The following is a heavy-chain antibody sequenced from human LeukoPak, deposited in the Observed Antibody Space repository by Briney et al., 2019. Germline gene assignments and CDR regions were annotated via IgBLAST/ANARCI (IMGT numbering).Heavy chain of an antibody. J-gene: IGHJ4*02. Sequence: SETLSLTCTVSGGSISSGSYYWSWIRQPAGKGLEWIGRIYTSGSTNYNPSLKSRVTISVDTSKNQFSLKLSSVTAADTAVYYCARQSGKWLLLRPPPFFDYWGQGTLVTVSS. CDR2: IYTSGST. D-gene: IGHD3-22*01. CDR3: ARQSGKWLLLRPPPFFDY. V-gene: IGHV4-61*02. CDR1: GGSISSGSYY.